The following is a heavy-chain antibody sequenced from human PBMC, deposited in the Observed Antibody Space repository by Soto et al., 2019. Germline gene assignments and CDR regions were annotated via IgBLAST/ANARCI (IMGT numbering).Heavy chain of an antibody. CDR2: TYYRSKWYN. CDR1: GDSVSSNSAA. J-gene: IGHJ6*02. Sequence: PSQTLSLTCAISGDSVSSNSAAWNWIRQSPSRGLEWLGRTYYRSKWYNDYAVSVKSRITINPDTSRNQFSLQLNSVTPEDTAVYYCARARFLAARLSVPCYYYGMDVWGQGTTVTVSS. D-gene: IGHD6-6*01. CDR3: ARARFLAARLSVPCYYYGMDV. V-gene: IGHV6-1*01.